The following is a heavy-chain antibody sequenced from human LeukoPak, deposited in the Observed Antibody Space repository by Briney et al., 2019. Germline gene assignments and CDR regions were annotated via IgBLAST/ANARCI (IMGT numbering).Heavy chain of an antibody. CDR3: AKKIVVAGTGGFDY. D-gene: IGHD6-19*01. CDR1: GFTFSTYA. CDR2: IIGNGRVI. J-gene: IGHJ4*02. Sequence: GGSLRLSCAASGFTFSTYAMNWVRQAPGKGLEWVSLIIGNGRVIYYADSVKGRFTISRDNSKNTLYLQMNSLRAEDTAVYYCAKKIVVAGTGGFDYWGQGTLVTVSS. V-gene: IGHV3-23*01.